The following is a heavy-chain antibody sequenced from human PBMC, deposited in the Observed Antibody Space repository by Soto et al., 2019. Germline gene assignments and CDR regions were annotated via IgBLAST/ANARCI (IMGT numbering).Heavy chain of an antibody. J-gene: IGHJ6*02. V-gene: IGHV4-31*03. Sequence: PSETLSLTCTVSCGSISSCGYYWSWIRQHPGKGLEWIGYIYYSGSTYYNPSLKSRVTISVDTSKNQFSLKLSSVTAADTAVYYCARGGRRSPGMDVWGQGTTVTVSS. CDR3: ARGGRRSPGMDV. CDR1: CGSISSCGYY. CDR2: IYYSGST.